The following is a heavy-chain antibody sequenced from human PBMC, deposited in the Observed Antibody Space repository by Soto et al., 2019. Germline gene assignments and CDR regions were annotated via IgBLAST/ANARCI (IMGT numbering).Heavy chain of an antibody. CDR2: ISGSGGST. V-gene: IGHV3-23*01. CDR1: GFTFSSYA. D-gene: IGHD1-7*01. CDR3: AKDLEPLRTGTMFWVPRGYYYYGMDV. J-gene: IGHJ6*02. Sequence: GGSLRLSCAASGFTFSSYAMSWVRQAPGKGLEWVSAISGSGGSTYYADSVKGRFTISRDNSKNTLYLQMNSLRAEDTAVYYCAKDLEPLRTGTMFWVPRGYYYYGMDVWGQGTTVTVSS.